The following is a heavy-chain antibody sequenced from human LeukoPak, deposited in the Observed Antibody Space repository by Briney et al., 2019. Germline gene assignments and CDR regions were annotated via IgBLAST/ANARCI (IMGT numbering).Heavy chain of an antibody. CDR2: ISSSSSYI. CDR3: ARSGMDV. CDR1: GFTFSSSS. J-gene: IGHJ6*02. Sequence: PGGALRHSCAASGFTFSSSSVNWVRQALGKGLEWVSSISSSSSYIYYADSVKGRFTISRDNAKNSLYLQMNSLRAEDTAVYYCARSGMDVWGQGTTVTVSS. V-gene: IGHV3-21*01.